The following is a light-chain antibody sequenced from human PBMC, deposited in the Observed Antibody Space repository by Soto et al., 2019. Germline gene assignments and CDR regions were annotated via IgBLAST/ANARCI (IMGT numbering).Light chain of an antibody. CDR1: SSDVGGYKY. J-gene: IGLJ1*01. CDR2: AVS. CDR3: SSYTSSSIYV. V-gene: IGLV2-14*01. Sequence: QSVLTQPASVSGSPGQSITMSCTGTSSDVGGYKYVSWYQQHPGKAPKLMIYAVSNRPSGVSNRFSGSKSGNTASLTISGLQAEDEADYYCSSYTSSSIYVFGAGTKVTVL.